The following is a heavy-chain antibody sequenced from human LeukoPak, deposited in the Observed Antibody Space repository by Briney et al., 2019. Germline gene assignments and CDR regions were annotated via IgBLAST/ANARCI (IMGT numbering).Heavy chain of an antibody. CDR3: ARRAYYGSGSSWFDP. V-gene: IGHV4-39*07. D-gene: IGHD3-10*01. CDR2: IYYSGST. Sequence: SETLSLTCTVSGGSISSSSYYWGWIRQPPGKGLEWIGSIYYSGSTYYNPSLKSRVTISVDTSKNQFSLKLSSVTAADTAVYYCARRAYYGSGSSWFDPWGQGTLVTVSS. CDR1: GGSISSSSYY. J-gene: IGHJ5*02.